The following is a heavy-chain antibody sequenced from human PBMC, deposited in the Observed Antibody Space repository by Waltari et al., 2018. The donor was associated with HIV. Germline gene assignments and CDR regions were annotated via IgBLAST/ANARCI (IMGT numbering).Heavy chain of an antibody. D-gene: IGHD2-8*01. CDR2: ISSSSSYI. J-gene: IGHJ6*02. CDR1: GFPFSSYS. CDR3: ARDTTWGMYYGMDV. V-gene: IGHV3-21*01. Sequence: EVQLVESGGGLVKPGGSLRLSCAASGFPFSSYSMNWVRPAPGKGREWVSSISSSSSYIYYADSVKGRFTISRDNAKNSLYLQMNSLRAEDTAVYYCARDTTWGMYYGMDVWGQGTTVTVSS.